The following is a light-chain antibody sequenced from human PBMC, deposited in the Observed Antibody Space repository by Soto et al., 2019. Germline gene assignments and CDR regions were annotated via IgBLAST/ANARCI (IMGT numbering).Light chain of an antibody. CDR3: CSYAGSNTFYV. Sequence: QSALTQPRSVSGSPGQSVTISCTGTSSNVGGYNYVSWYQHHPGKAPKLVIYDVYNRPSGVPDRFSGSKSDNTASLTISGLXAEDEADYYCCSYAGSNTFYVFGTGTKVTVL. CDR2: DVY. J-gene: IGLJ1*01. V-gene: IGLV2-11*01. CDR1: SSNVGGYNY.